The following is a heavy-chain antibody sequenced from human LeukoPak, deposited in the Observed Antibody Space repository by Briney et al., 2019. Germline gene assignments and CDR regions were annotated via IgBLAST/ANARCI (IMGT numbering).Heavy chain of an antibody. Sequence: KPSETLSLTCAVYGGSFSGCYWSWIRQPPGKGLEWIGEINHSGSTNYNPSLKSRVTISVDTSKNQFSLKLSSVTAADTAVYYCARGPGWNYPFDYWGQGTLVTVSS. D-gene: IGHD1-7*01. CDR3: ARGPGWNYPFDY. V-gene: IGHV4-34*01. CDR2: INHSGST. J-gene: IGHJ4*02. CDR1: GGSFSGCY.